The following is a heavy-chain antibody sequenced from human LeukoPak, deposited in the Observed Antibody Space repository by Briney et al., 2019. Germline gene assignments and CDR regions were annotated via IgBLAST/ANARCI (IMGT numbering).Heavy chain of an antibody. CDR1: GFTFRDFA. CDR2: ISPSGDNT. D-gene: IGHD1-1*01. CDR3: AKLQDMTQLVQA. J-gene: IGHJ4*02. Sequence: PGGSLRLSCAASGFTFRDFAMLWVRQTPTKGLEWVSSISPSGDNTWYPDSIRGRFAISRDNSKNTLFLRMNTLRDEDTAVYYCAKLQDMTQLVQAWGQGTPVTVSS. V-gene: IGHV3-23*01.